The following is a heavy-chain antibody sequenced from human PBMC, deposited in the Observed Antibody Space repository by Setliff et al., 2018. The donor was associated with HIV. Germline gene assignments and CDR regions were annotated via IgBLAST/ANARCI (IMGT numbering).Heavy chain of an antibody. CDR2: ISSDGSNK. D-gene: IGHD3-3*01. CDR3: ASILSYGEVIIQWAYMDV. Sequence: GGSLRLSCAASGFTFSSYAMHWVRRAPGKGLEWVVLISSDGSNKKYADSVKGRFTISRDNSKNTLYLQMNSLRAEDTAVYYCASILSYGEVIIQWAYMDVWGQGTTVTVSS. V-gene: IGHV3-30*04. J-gene: IGHJ6*02. CDR1: GFTFSSYA.